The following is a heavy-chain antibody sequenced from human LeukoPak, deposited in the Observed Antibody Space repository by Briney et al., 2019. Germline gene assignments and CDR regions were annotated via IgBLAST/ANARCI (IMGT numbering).Heavy chain of an antibody. Sequence: ASVKVSCKASGYTFITYGIIWVRQAPGQGLEWMGWITPYNGDTNYAQNLQDRVTMTTDTSTSTAYMELRSLRSDDTAVYFCARVAGVSYNYFDSWGQGTLVTVSS. D-gene: IGHD1-26*01. CDR2: ITPYNGDT. CDR1: GYTFITYG. J-gene: IGHJ4*02. CDR3: ARVAGVSYNYFDS. V-gene: IGHV1-18*01.